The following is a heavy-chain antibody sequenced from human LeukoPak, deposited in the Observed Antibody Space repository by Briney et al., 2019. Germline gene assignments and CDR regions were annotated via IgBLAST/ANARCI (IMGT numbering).Heavy chain of an antibody. CDR1: GFSLSTSGMC. J-gene: IGHJ5*02. CDR2: IYYSGST. CDR3: ARGATNWFDP. V-gene: IGHV4-61*08. Sequence: PESGPTLVNPTQTLTLTCTFSGFSLSTSGMCVSWIRQPPGKGLEWIGYIYYSGSTNYNPSLKSRVTISVDTSKNQFSLKLSSVTAADTAVYYCARGATNWFDPWGQGTLVTVSS.